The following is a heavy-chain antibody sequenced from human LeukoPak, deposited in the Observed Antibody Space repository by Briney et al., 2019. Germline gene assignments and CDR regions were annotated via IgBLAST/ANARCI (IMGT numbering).Heavy chain of an antibody. CDR3: ARAKRHIVVVVAATKIPGAFDI. CDR1: GGSFSGYY. J-gene: IGHJ3*02. V-gene: IGHV4-34*01. Sequence: SETLSLTCAVYGGSFSGYYWSWIRQPPGKGLEWIGEINHSGSTNYNPSLKSRVTISVDTSKNQFSLKLSSVTAADTAVYYCARAKRHIVVVVAATKIPGAFDIWGQGTMVTVSS. D-gene: IGHD2-15*01. CDR2: INHSGST.